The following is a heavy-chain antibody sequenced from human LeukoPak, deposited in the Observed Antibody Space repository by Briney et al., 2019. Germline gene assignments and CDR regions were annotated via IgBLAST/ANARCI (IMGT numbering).Heavy chain of an antibody. D-gene: IGHD2-15*01. CDR2: IYYSGST. CDR3: ARYCSGGSCYSVYFDY. V-gene: IGHV4-30-4*08. CDR1: GGSISSGDYY. J-gene: IGHJ4*02. Sequence: SETLSLTCTVSGGSISSGDYYWSWIRQPPGKGLECIVYIYYSGSTYYNPSLKSRVTISVDTSKNQFSLKLSSVTAADTAVYYCARYCSGGSCYSVYFDYWGQGTLVTVSS.